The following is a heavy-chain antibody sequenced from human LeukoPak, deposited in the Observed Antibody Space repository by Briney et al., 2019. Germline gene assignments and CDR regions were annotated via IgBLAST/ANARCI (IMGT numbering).Heavy chain of an antibody. CDR2: IYYSGST. Sequence: SETLSLTCTVSGGSITSFYWGWIRQPPGKGLEWIGYIYYSGSTNYNPSLKSRVTISVDTSKNQFSLNLSSVTAADTAVYYCARRGRAQGPLSLWGQGTMVTVSS. CDR1: GGSITSFY. D-gene: IGHD2-15*01. J-gene: IGHJ3*01. V-gene: IGHV4-59*01. CDR3: ARRGRAQGPLSL.